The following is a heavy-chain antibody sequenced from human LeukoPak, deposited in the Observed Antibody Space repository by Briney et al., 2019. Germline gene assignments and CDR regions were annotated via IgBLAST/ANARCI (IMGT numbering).Heavy chain of an antibody. Sequence: GESLKISCKGSGYRFTSYWIGWVRQMPGKGLEWMGIIYPGDSDTRYSPSFQGQVTISADKSISTAYLQWSGLKASDHAMYYCSRGQHKLGVGDYWGQGTLVTVSS. D-gene: IGHD7-27*01. CDR3: SRGQHKLGVGDY. CDR2: IYPGDSDT. J-gene: IGHJ4*02. V-gene: IGHV5-51*01. CDR1: GYRFTSYW.